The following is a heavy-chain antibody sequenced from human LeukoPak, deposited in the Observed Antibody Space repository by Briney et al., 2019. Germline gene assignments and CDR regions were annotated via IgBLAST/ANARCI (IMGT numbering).Heavy chain of an antibody. CDR1: GYTFTSYC. D-gene: IGHD2-2*01. Sequence: ASVKLSCKASGYTFTSYCISWVRQAPGQGLEWMGWISAYNGNTNYAHMLQGRVTMTTDTSPSTAYMELGSQRSDDTAVYYCARGRTTDYFDYWGQGTLVTVSS. CDR3: ARGRTTDYFDY. CDR2: ISAYNGNT. J-gene: IGHJ4*02. V-gene: IGHV1-18*01.